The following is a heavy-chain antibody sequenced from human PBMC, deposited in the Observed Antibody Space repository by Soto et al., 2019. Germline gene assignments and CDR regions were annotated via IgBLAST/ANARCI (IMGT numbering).Heavy chain of an antibody. CDR1: GFTFSSYA. Sequence: EVQLLESGGGLVQAGGSLRLSCAASGFTFSSYAMSWVRQAPGKGLEWVSAISGSGGSTYYADSVKGRFTISSDNSKNPLYLQKNSLRAEDTAVYYCAKARAYSRSWYPFDYWGQGTLVTVSS. CDR3: AKARAYSRSWYPFDY. D-gene: IGHD6-13*01. V-gene: IGHV3-23*01. J-gene: IGHJ4*02. CDR2: ISGSGGST.